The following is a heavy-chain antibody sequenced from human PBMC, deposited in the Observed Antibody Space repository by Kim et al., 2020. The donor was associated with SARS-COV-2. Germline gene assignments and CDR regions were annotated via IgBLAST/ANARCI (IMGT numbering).Heavy chain of an antibody. Sequence: GGSLRLSCAASGFTFNTYCMNWVRQAPGKGLEWVSTISGSRSRTYYADSVKGRVTISRDNSQNSVYLQMNNLRVEDTAVYYCLEDLGRNGEDRVDPW. CDR3: LEDLGRNGEDRVDP. V-gene: IGHV3-23*01. CDR1: GFTFNTYC. J-gene: IGHJ5*02. CDR2: ISGSRSRT. D-gene: IGHD1-1*01.